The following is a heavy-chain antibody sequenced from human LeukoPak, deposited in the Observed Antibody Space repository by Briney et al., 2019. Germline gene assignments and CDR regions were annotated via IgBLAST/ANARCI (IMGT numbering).Heavy chain of an antibody. CDR3: AKDSDYGDYVCDY. D-gene: IGHD4-17*01. Sequence: GRSLRLSCAASGFTFSSYGMHWVRQAPGKGLEWVAVISYDGSNKYYADSVKGRFTISRDNSKHTLYLQMNSLRAEDTAVYYCAKDSDYGDYVCDYWGQGTLVTVSS. CDR1: GFTFSSYG. V-gene: IGHV3-30*18. CDR2: ISYDGSNK. J-gene: IGHJ4*02.